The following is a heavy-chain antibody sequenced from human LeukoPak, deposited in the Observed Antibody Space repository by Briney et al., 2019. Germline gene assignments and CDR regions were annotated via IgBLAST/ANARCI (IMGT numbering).Heavy chain of an antibody. J-gene: IGHJ4*02. V-gene: IGHV3-9*01. CDR1: GFTFDDYA. CDR2: ISWNSGSI. Sequence: PGGSLRLSCAASGFTFDDYAMHWVRQAPGKGLEWVSGISWNSGSIGYADSVKGRFTISRDNAKNSLYLQMNSLRAEDTAVYYCAKDPSYYYDSSGYQIDYWGQGTLVTVSS. CDR3: AKDPSYYYDSSGYQIDY. D-gene: IGHD3-22*01.